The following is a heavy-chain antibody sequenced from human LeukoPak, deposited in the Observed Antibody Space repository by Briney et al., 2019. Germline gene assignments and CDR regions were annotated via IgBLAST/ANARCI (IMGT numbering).Heavy chain of an antibody. CDR3: ARDACYSSSRYVYDY. V-gene: IGHV4-59*01. CDR1: GGSISSYY. J-gene: IGHJ4*02. D-gene: IGHD6-13*01. Sequence: SETLSLTCTVSGGSISSYYWSWIRQPPGKGLEWIGYIYYSGSTNYNPSLKGRVTISVDTSKNHFSLKLSSVTAADTAVYYCARDACYSSSRYVYDYWGQGTLVTVSS. CDR2: IYYSGST.